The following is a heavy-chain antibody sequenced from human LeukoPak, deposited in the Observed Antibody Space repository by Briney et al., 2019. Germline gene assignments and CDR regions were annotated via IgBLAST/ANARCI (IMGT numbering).Heavy chain of an antibody. CDR1: GFTFSTYG. V-gene: IGHV3-30*18. CDR2: ISYDGSNE. CDR3: AKVGFSEMEWLLYSDH. J-gene: IGHJ4*02. D-gene: IGHD3-3*01. Sequence: PGGSLRLSCADSGFTFSTYGMHWVRQAPGKGLEWVAVISYDGSNEYYADSVKGRFIISRDNSKNTLYLQMNSLRAEDTAVYYCAKVGFSEMEWLLYSDHWGQGTLVTVSS.